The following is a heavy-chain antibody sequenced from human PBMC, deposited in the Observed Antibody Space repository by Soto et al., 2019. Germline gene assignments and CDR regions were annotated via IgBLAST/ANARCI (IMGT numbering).Heavy chain of an antibody. CDR1: GFTFSSYA. Sequence: PGAALRLSCAASGFTFSSYAMSWVRQAPGKGLEWVSAISGSGGSTYYADSVKGRFTISRDNSKNTLYLQMNSLRAEDTAEYYCAKNGYYDSSGYLDYWGQGTLVTVS. J-gene: IGHJ4*02. CDR3: AKNGYYDSSGYLDY. V-gene: IGHV3-23*01. D-gene: IGHD3-22*01. CDR2: ISGSGGST.